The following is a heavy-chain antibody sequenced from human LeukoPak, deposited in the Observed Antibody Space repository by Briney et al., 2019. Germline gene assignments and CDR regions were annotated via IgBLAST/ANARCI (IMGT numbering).Heavy chain of an antibody. CDR2: ISGSGGST. CDR3: ARRGMGLQPDWYFDL. Sequence: GGSLRLSCAASGFTFSSYAMSWVRQAPGKGLEWVSVISGSGGSTYYADSVKGRFTISRDNSKNTLYLQMNSLRAEDTAVYYCARRGMGLQPDWYFDLWGRGTLATVSS. CDR1: GFTFSSYA. D-gene: IGHD3-10*01. V-gene: IGHV3-23*01. J-gene: IGHJ2*01.